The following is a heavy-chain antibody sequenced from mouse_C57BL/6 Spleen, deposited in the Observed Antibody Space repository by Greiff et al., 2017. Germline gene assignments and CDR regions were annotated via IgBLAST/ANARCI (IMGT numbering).Heavy chain of an antibody. CDR2: IHPNSGST. J-gene: IGHJ2*01. Sequence: QVQLQQPGAELVKPGASVKLSCKASGYTFTSYWMHWVKQRPGQGLEWIGMIHPNSGSTNYNEKFKSKATLTVDKSSSTAYMQLSSLTSEDSAVYYCARQLRLPEGFAYWGQGTTLTVSS. CDR1: GYTFTSYW. D-gene: IGHD3-2*02. CDR3: ARQLRLPEGFAY. V-gene: IGHV1-64*01.